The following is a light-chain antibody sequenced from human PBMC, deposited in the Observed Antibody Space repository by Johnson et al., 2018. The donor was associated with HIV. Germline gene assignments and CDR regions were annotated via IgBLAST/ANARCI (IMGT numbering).Light chain of an antibody. CDR2: ENN. J-gene: IGLJ1*01. V-gene: IGLV1-51*02. CDR3: GTGDSSLRKV. CDR1: SSNIGNNY. Sequence: QSVLTQPPSVSAAPGQKVTISCSGSSSNIGNNYVSWYRQLPGTAPKLLIYENNKRPSGIPDRFYGSKSGTSATLGITGLQTGDDADYYCGTGDSSLRKVFETGTRVTVL.